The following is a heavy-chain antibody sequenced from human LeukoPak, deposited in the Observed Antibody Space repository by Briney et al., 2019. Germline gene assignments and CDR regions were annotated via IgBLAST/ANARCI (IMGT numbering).Heavy chain of an antibody. CDR3: ATSAYSYGYENWFDP. D-gene: IGHD5-18*01. V-gene: IGHV1-69*05. J-gene: IGHJ5*02. CDR2: IIPIFGTA. CDR1: GGTFSSYA. Sequence: GASVKVSCKASGGTFSSYAISWVRQAPGQGLERMGGIIPIFGTANYAQKFQGRVTITTDESTSTAYMELSSLRSEDTAVYYCATSAYSYGYENWFDPWGQGTLVTVSS.